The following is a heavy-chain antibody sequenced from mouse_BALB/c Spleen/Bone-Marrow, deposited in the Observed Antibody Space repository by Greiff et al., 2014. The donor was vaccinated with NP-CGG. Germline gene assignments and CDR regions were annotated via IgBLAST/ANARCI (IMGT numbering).Heavy chain of an antibody. D-gene: IGHD2-3*01. V-gene: IGHV2-2*02. CDR1: GFSLTSYG. J-gene: IGHJ3*01. CDR3: ARNLGDGYSFAY. Sequence: VKLVESGPGLVQPSQSLSITCTVSGFSLTSYGVHWVRQSPGKGLEWLGAIWSGGNTDYNAAFTSRLSISKDNSKSRVFFKMNSLQANDTAIYYCARNLGDGYSFAYWGQGTLVTVSA. CDR2: IWSGGNT.